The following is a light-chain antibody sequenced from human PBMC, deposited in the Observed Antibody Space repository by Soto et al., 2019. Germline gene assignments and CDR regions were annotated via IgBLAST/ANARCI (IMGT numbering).Light chain of an antibody. Sequence: DIQLTQSPSSLSASGGDRVTITCRASQTLTTSLSWYPQRPGKAPKLLIYRASSLQSGVPSRFRGSGSGTEYTLTISSLQPEDYATYVCQQSYRTPYTFGQGTKMEIK. CDR3: QQSYRTPYT. J-gene: IGKJ2*01. CDR2: RAS. V-gene: IGKV1-39*01. CDR1: QTLTTS.